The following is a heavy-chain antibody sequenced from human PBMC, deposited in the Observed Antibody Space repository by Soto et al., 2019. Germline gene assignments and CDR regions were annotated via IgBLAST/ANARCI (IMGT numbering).Heavy chain of an antibody. D-gene: IGHD5-12*01. Sequence: QLQLQESGSGLVKPSQTLSLTCAVSGGSISSGGYSWSWIRQPPGKGLEWIGYIYHSGSTYYNPYLKSRVTISVDRSKNQFSRKLSSVTAADTAVYYCARGRDGYNYGDYFDYWGQGTLVTVSS. V-gene: IGHV4-30-2*01. CDR3: ARGRDGYNYGDYFDY. J-gene: IGHJ4*02. CDR1: GGSISSGGYS. CDR2: IYHSGST.